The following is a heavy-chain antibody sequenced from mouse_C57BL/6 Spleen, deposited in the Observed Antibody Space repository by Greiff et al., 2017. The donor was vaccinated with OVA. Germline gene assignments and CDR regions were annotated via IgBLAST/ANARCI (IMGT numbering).Heavy chain of an antibody. D-gene: IGHD1-1*01. CDR2: IHPNSGST. V-gene: IGHV1-64*01. J-gene: IGHJ4*01. Sequence: QVQLQQPGAELVKPGASVKLSCKASGYTFTSYWMHWVKQRPGQGLEWIGMIHPNSGSTNYNEKFKSKATLTVDKSSSTAYMQLSSLTSEDSAVYYCARKSGSSYYYAMDYWGQGTSVTVSS. CDR1: GYTFTSYW. CDR3: ARKSGSSYYYAMDY.